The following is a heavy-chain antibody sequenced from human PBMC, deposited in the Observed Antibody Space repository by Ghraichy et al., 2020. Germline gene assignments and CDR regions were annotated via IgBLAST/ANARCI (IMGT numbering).Heavy chain of an antibody. J-gene: IGHJ4*02. CDR2: IKSKTDGGTT. V-gene: IGHV3-15*01. Sequence: GGSLRLSCAASGFTFSNAWMSWVRQAPGKGLEWVGRIKSKTDGGTTDYAAPVKGRFTISRDDSKNTLYLQMNSLKTEDTAVYYCTTAPSLDFWSGYYYFDYWGQGTLVTVSS. CDR3: TTAPSLDFWSGYYYFDY. D-gene: IGHD3-3*01. CDR1: GFTFSNAW.